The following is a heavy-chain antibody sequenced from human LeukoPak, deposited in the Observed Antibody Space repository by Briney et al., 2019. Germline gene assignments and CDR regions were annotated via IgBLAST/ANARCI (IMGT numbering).Heavy chain of an antibody. Sequence: PSETLSLTCTVSGGSISSYYWSWIRQPPGKGLEWIGYIYYSGSTNYNPSLKSRVTISVDTSKNQFSLKLSPVTAADTAVYYCARYNWNEALDYWGQGTLVTVSS. V-gene: IGHV4-59*01. D-gene: IGHD1-1*01. CDR1: GGSISSYY. CDR3: ARYNWNEALDY. CDR2: IYYSGST. J-gene: IGHJ4*02.